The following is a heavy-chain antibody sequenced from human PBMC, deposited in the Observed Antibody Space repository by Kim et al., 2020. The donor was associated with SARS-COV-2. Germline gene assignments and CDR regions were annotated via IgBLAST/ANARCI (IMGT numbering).Heavy chain of an antibody. CDR2: IIPILGIA. Sequence: SVKVSCKASGGTFSSYTISWVRQAPGQGLEWMGRIIPILGIANYAQKFQGRVTITADKSTSTAYMELSSLRSEDTAVYYCASDSYYDILTGYYPAYGMDVWRQGPTVTVSS. J-gene: IGHJ6*02. D-gene: IGHD3-9*01. CDR3: ASDSYYDILTGYYPAYGMDV. CDR1: GGTFSSYT. V-gene: IGHV1-69*02.